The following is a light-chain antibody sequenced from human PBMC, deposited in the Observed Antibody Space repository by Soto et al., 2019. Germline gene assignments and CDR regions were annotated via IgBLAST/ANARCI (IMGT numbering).Light chain of an antibody. CDR1: QSISSN. Sequence: EIVLTQSPGTLSLSPGEKATLSCRASQSISSNLAWYQQKPGQAPRLLIYDASNRATGIPARFSGSGSGTDLTLTISSLEPEDFAVYYCQQRGNWITFGQGTRLEIK. CDR2: DAS. V-gene: IGKV3-11*01. J-gene: IGKJ5*01. CDR3: QQRGNWIT.